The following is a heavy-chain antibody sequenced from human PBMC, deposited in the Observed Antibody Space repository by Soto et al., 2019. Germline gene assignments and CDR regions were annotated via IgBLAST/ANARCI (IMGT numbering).Heavy chain of an antibody. CDR3: ARVRVTTVTTAHFDY. D-gene: IGHD4-17*01. Sequence: QVQLQETGPGLVKPSQTLSLTCTVSGGSISSGGYYWSWIRQHPGKGLEWIGYIYYSGSTYYNPSLKSRVTISVDTSKNQFSLKLSSVTAADTAVYYCARVRVTTVTTAHFDYWGQGTLVTVSS. V-gene: IGHV4-31*03. CDR2: IYYSGST. CDR1: GGSISSGGYY. J-gene: IGHJ4*02.